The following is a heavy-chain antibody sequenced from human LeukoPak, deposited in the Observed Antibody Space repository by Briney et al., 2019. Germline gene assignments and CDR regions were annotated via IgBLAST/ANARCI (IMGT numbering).Heavy chain of an antibody. CDR3: AKANSGWYVSQEAQIDS. Sequence: PGGSLRLSCAASGLTFRSYAMSWVRQAPGKGLEWVSAISRSGGSTYYADSVKGRFTISRDNSKNTLFLQTNSLRAEDTAVYYCAKANSGWYVSQEAQIDSWGQGTLVTVSS. CDR1: GLTFRSYA. D-gene: IGHD6-19*01. CDR2: ISRSGGST. J-gene: IGHJ4*02. V-gene: IGHV3-23*01.